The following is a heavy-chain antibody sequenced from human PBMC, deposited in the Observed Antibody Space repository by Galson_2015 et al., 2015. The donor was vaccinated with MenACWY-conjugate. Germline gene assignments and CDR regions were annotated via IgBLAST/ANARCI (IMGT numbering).Heavy chain of an antibody. CDR2: ICPGDSDT. CDR1: GYTFTTYW. J-gene: IGHJ4*02. Sequence: QSGAEVKKPGESLKISCKGSGYTFTTYWIGWVRQMPGKGLEWMGIICPGDSDTRYRPSFEGQVTISADKSISTAYLQWSSLKASDTAMYYCARRGSTGYGDFDYWGQGTLVTVSS. V-gene: IGHV5-51*01. CDR3: ARRGSTGYGDFDY. D-gene: IGHD5-12*01.